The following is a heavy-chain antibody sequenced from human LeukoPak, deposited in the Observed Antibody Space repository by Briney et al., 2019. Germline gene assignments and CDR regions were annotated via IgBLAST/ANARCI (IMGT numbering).Heavy chain of an antibody. Sequence: GGSLRLSCAASGFTFSRFWMTWVRQAPGKGLEWVANIKEDGSDKYYVDSVKGRFTVSRDNAKNSLYLQMNSLRDENTAVYYCARDRGYFVFDYWGQGTLVTVSS. CDR1: GFTFSRFW. V-gene: IGHV3-7*01. D-gene: IGHD3-10*01. CDR3: ARDRGYFVFDY. CDR2: IKEDGSDK. J-gene: IGHJ4*02.